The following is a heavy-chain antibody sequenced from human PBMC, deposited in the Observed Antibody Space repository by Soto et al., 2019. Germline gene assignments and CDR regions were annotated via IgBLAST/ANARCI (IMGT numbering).Heavy chain of an antibody. CDR1: GYTFTDYW. Sequence: GESLKISCKGSGYTFTDYWIGWVRQLPGKGLEWMGIIYPGDSDTRYSPSFQGHVTITVDKSTNTAYLQWNTLRASDTAMYYGARHISNLRYYVCSMDVWGQGTTVTVSS. D-gene: IGHD1-26*01. J-gene: IGHJ6*02. V-gene: IGHV5-51*01. CDR2: IYPGDSDT. CDR3: ARHISNLRYYVCSMDV.